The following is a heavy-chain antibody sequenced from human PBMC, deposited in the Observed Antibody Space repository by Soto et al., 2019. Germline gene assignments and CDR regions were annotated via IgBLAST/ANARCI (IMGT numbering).Heavy chain of an antibody. CDR3: ARHLYCTNGVCSNWFDP. Sequence: SETLSLTCTVSGGSISSSSYYWGWIRQPPGEGLEWIGSIYYSGSTYYNPSLKSRVTISVDTSKNQFSLKLSSVTAADTAVYYCARHLYCTNGVCSNWFDPWGQGTLVTVSS. V-gene: IGHV4-39*01. CDR2: IYYSGST. CDR1: GGSISSSSYY. J-gene: IGHJ5*02. D-gene: IGHD2-8*01.